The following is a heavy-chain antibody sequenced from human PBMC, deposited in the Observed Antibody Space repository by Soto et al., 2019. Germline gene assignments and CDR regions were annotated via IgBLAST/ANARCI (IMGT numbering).Heavy chain of an antibody. J-gene: IGHJ6*03. CDR1: GFTFSGSA. V-gene: IGHV3-73*01. CDR3: TTLSFFFAHYYYYMDV. Sequence: GGSLRLSCAASGFTFSGSAMHWVRQASGKGLEWVGRIRSKANSYATAYAASVKGRFTISRDDSKNTAYLQMNSLKTEDTAVYYCTTLSFFFAHYYYYMDVWGKGTTVTVSS. CDR2: IRSKANSYAT. D-gene: IGHD3-16*02.